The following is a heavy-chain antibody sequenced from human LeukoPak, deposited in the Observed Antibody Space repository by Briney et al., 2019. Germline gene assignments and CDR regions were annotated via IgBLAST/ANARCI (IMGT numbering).Heavy chain of an antibody. V-gene: IGHV1-69*13. CDR1: GGTFSSYA. CDR2: IIPIFGTA. Sequence: ASVKVSCKASGGTFSSYAISWVRQAPGQGLEWMGGIIPIFGTANYAQKFQGRVTITADESTSTAYMELSSLRSEDTAVYYCARDRALYQLPDWYFDLWGRGTLVTVSS. D-gene: IGHD2-2*01. CDR3: ARDRALYQLPDWYFDL. J-gene: IGHJ2*01.